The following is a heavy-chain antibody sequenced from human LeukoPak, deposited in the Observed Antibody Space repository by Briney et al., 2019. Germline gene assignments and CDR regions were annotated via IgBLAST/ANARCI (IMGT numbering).Heavy chain of an antibody. J-gene: IGHJ4*02. CDR2: IIPIFGRA. D-gene: IGHD6-13*01. V-gene: IGHV1-69*06. CDR3: ASRSSTTLGY. Sequence: SVKVSCKASGGTFSSYAISWVRQAPGQGLEWMGGIIPIFGRANYPQKFQGRVTNTADKSTSTAYMELSSLRSEDTAVYYCASRSSTTLGYCRQGTLAPV. CDR1: GGTFSSYA.